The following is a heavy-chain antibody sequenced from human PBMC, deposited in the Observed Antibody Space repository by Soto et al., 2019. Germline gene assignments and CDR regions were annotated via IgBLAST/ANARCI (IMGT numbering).Heavy chain of an antibody. D-gene: IGHD3-9*01. CDR1: GGSFHGYY. CDR2: INHSGSA. CDR3: PRGPQTGYYASGTFSSSVP. V-gene: IGHV4-34*01. J-gene: IGHJ5*02. Sequence: KPSETLSLTCAVYGGSFHGYYWRWIRQPPGEGLEWIGEINHSGSANYNPTFKSRVFISVDMSKNQMSLQLTSVSAADTAVYYCPRGPQTGYYASGTFSSSVPCGRGTRVTVSS.